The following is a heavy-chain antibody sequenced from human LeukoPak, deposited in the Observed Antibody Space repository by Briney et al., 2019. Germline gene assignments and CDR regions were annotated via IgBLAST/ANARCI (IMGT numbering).Heavy chain of an antibody. J-gene: IGHJ4*02. D-gene: IGHD3-3*01. Sequence: SETLSLTCDVSGDSINRYFWSWIRQPPGKGLKWIGYVYYSGTTKYNPSLMSRVSMSIDTSKNQFSLSLSSVTAADTAVYYCARERHDLWSAYHFDSWGLGTLVIVSS. CDR1: GDSINRYF. CDR2: VYYSGTT. CDR3: ARERHDLWSAYHFDS. V-gene: IGHV4-59*01.